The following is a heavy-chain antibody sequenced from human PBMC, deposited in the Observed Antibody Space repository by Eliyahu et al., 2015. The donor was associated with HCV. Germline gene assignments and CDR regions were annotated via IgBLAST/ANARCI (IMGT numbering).Heavy chain of an antibody. J-gene: IGHJ2*01. V-gene: IGHV3-53*01. CDR3: ARGDLAVAGRVDWYFDL. CDR2: IYSGGST. D-gene: IGHD6-19*01. Sequence: EVQLVESGGGLIQPGGSLRLSCAASXFTVSXNYMSWVRQAPGKGLEWVSVIYSGGSTYYADSVKGRFTISRDNSKNTLYLQMNSLRAEDTAVYYCARGDLAVAGRVDWYFDLWGRGTLVTVSS. CDR1: XFTVSXNY.